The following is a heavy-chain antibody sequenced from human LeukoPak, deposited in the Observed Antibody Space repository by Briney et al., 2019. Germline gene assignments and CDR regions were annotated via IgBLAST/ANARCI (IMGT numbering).Heavy chain of an antibody. CDR1: GFTFSSYW. D-gene: IGHD6-13*01. CDR3: ARDNPSRAGYSSSWYLRHWYFDL. V-gene: IGHV3-7*01. J-gene: IGHJ2*01. Sequence: GGSLRLSCAASGFTFSSYWMSWVRQAPGKGLEWVANIKQDGSEKYYVDSVKGRFTISRDNAKNSLYLQMNSLRAEDTAVYYCARDNPSRAGYSSSWYLRHWYFDLWGRGTLVTVSS. CDR2: IKQDGSEK.